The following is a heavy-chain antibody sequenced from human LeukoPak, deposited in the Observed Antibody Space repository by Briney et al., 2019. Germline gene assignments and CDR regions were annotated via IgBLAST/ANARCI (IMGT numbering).Heavy chain of an antibody. Sequence: GGSLRLSCAPSVFTFSSYSMNWVRQAPGKGLEWVSSISSSSSYIYYADSVKGRFTISRDNAKNSLYLQMNSLRAEDTAVYYCARDLTADSYGMDVWGQGTTVTVSS. J-gene: IGHJ6*02. D-gene: IGHD3-16*01. CDR2: ISSSSSYI. CDR1: VFTFSSYS. CDR3: ARDLTADSYGMDV. V-gene: IGHV3-21*01.